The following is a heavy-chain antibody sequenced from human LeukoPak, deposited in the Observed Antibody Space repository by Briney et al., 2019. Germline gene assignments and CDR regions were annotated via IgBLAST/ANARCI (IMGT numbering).Heavy chain of an antibody. Sequence: SETLSLTCTVSGGSISSYYWSWIRQPPGKGLEWIGYIYYSGSTNYNPSLKSRVTISIDTSKNQFSLKLSSVTAADTAVYYCTRDHQVGCCSGGSCYWFDPWGQGTLVTVSS. CDR1: GGSISSYY. CDR3: TRDHQVGCCSGGSCYWFDP. CDR2: IYYSGST. D-gene: IGHD2-15*01. J-gene: IGHJ5*02. V-gene: IGHV4-59*01.